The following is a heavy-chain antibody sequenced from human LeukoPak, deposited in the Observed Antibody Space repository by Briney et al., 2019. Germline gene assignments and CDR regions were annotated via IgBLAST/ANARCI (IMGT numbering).Heavy chain of an antibody. CDR3: AREGGIGTTFDY. D-gene: IGHD3-10*01. CDR2: IYTSGST. J-gene: IGHJ4*02. CDR1: GGSISSGSYY. V-gene: IGHV4-61*02. Sequence: PSETLSLTCAVSGGSISSGSYYWSWIRQPAGKGLEWIGRIYTSGSTNYNPSLKSRVTISVDTSKNQFSLKLSSVTAADTAVYYCAREGGIGTTFDYWGQGTLVTVSS.